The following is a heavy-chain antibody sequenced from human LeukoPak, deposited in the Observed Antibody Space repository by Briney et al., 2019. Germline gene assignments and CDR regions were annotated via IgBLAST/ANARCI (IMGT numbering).Heavy chain of an antibody. CDR1: GYSFTNYW. CDR2: MHPGESEI. V-gene: IGHV5-51*01. D-gene: IGHD5/OR15-5a*01. CDR3: AKTIASLGSGARYFDP. J-gene: IGHJ5*02. Sequence: GESLKISCKASGYSFTNYWITWVRQKPGKGLEWMGIMHPGESEINYSPSFEGQVTISADTSISTAYLEWYSLKASDSAIYYCAKTIASLGSGARYFDPWGQGTMITVSS.